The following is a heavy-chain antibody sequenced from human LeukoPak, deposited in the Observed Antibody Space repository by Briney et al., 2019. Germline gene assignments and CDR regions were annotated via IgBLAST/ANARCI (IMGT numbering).Heavy chain of an antibody. Sequence: PGGSLRLSCAASGFTFSSYEMNWVRQAPGKGLEWVSYISSSGSTIYYADSVKGRFTISRDNAKNSLYLQLNSLRAEDTAVYYCARGTRLLWFGESYYYMDVWGKGTTVTISS. CDR2: ISSSGSTI. J-gene: IGHJ6*03. CDR1: GFTFSSYE. D-gene: IGHD3-10*01. V-gene: IGHV3-48*03. CDR3: ARGTRLLWFGESYYYMDV.